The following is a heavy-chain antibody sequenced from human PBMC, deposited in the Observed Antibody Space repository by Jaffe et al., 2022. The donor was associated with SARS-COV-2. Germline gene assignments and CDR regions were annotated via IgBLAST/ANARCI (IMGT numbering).Heavy chain of an antibody. V-gene: IGHV3-21*01. D-gene: IGHD2-21*01. Sequence: EVQLVESGGGLVKPGESLRLSCAASGFTFSTHSMNWVRQAPGKGLEWVSSISSTSSTTYYADSVKGRFTISRDNAKKSLYLRMRSLRAEDTAVYYCARDFAYGIDVWGQGTTVTVSS. CDR2: ISSTSSTT. CDR1: GFTFSTHS. CDR3: ARDFAYGIDV. J-gene: IGHJ6*02.